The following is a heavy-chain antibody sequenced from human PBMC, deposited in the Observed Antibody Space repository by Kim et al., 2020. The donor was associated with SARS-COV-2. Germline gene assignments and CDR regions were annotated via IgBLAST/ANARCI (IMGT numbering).Heavy chain of an antibody. D-gene: IGHD6-19*01. V-gene: IGHV3-30-3*01. CDR3: SGIAVAAPFDY. J-gene: IGHJ4*02. CDR1: GFTFSSYA. Sequence: GGSLRLSCAASGFTFSSYAMHWVRQAPGKGLEWVAVISYDGSNKYYADSVKGRFTISRDNSKNTLYLQMNSLRAEDTAVYYCSGIAVAAPFDYWGQGTLVTVSS. CDR2: ISYDGSNK.